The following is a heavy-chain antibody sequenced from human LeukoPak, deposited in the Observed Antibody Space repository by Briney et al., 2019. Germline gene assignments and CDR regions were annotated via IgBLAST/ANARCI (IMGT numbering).Heavy chain of an antibody. J-gene: IGHJ4*02. CDR1: GFTFSSFE. Sequence: PGVSLRLSCVASGFTFSSFEMKWVRQAPGKGREWVSYMSSSGSTIYHADSVKGRFPIYRDNAQNSLHLQMNSLRAEDTAVYYCAGGPSYQGGFDYWGQGTLVTVSS. D-gene: IGHD1-26*01. CDR3: AGGPSYQGGFDY. V-gene: IGHV3-48*03. CDR2: MSSSGSTI.